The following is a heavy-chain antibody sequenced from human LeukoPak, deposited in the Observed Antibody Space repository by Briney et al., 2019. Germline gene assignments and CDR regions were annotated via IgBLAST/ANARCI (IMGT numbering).Heavy chain of an antibody. J-gene: IGHJ4*02. Sequence: ASVKVSCKTSGYRFTSYYIHWVRQAPGQGLEWMGIVNPSGRSTRYAQRFQGGVSMTWDTSTSTVYMELSSLRSEDTAVYYCAREGIAEAKNFDYWGQGTLVTVSS. V-gene: IGHV1-46*01. CDR2: VNPSGRST. CDR1: GYRFTSYY. CDR3: AREGIAEAKNFDY. D-gene: IGHD6-13*01.